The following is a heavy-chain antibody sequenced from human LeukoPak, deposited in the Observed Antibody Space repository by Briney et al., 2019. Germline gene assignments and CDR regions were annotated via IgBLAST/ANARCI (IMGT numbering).Heavy chain of an antibody. J-gene: IGHJ4*02. CDR2: ISDSGDFT. Sequence: GGSLRLSCAGSGFTFCNYALSWVRQAPGQGLGWVSTISDSGDFTFYADAVKGRFTISRDNSKNTLYLQMYSLRAEDTAIYYCARAPPYTKYFDYWGRGTLLTVSS. D-gene: IGHD1-1*01. V-gene: IGHV3-23*01. CDR3: ARAPPYTKYFDY. CDR1: GFTFCNYA.